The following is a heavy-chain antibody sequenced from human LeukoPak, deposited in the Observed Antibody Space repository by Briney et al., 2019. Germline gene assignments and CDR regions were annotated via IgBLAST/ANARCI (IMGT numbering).Heavy chain of an antibody. Sequence: SETLSLTCTVSGGSISSYYWSWIRQPPGKGLEWIGYIYYIGGTNYNPSLKSRGTISVDTSKNQFSLKLSSVTAADTAVYYCARYSSGWLNGYYYYYYMDVWGKGTTVTISS. CDR1: GGSISSYY. CDR2: IYYIGGT. V-gene: IGHV4-59*01. J-gene: IGHJ6*03. CDR3: ARYSSGWLNGYYYYYYMDV. D-gene: IGHD6-19*01.